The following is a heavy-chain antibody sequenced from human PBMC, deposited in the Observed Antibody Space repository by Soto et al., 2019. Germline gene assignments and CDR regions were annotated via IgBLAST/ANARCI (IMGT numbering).Heavy chain of an antibody. V-gene: IGHV1-69*13. Sequence: AASVKVSCKASGGSFSSYAISWVRQAPGQGLEWMGGIIPIFGTANYAQKFQGRVTITADESTSTAYMELSSLRSEDTAVYYCARGTEMATISAFDIWGQGTMVT. D-gene: IGHD5-12*01. J-gene: IGHJ3*02. CDR1: GGSFSSYA. CDR2: IIPIFGTA. CDR3: ARGTEMATISAFDI.